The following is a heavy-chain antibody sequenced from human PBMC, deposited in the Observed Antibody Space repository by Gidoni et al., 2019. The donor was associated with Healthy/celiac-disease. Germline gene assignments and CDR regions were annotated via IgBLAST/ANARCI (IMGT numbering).Heavy chain of an antibody. CDR3: ARDKSIAAAGTSLFDY. D-gene: IGHD6-13*01. CDR2: INSDGSST. V-gene: IGHV3-74*01. J-gene: IGHJ4*02. CDR1: GFTFSTYW. Sequence: EVQLVESGGGLVQPGGSLRLSCAASGFTFSTYWMHWVRQAPGKGLVWVSRINSDGSSTSYADSVKGRFTISRDNAKNTLYLQMNSLRAEDTAVYDCARDKSIAAAGTSLFDYWGQGTLVTVSS.